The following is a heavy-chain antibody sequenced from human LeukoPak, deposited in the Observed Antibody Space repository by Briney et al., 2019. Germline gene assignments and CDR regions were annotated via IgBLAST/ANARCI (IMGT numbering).Heavy chain of an antibody. Sequence: SETLSLTCTVSGGSISSYYWSWIRQPPGKGLEWIGYIYYSGSTNYNPSLKSRVTISVDTSKNQFSLKLSSVTAADTAVYYCARENYDFWSCQFWFDPWGQGTLVTVSS. J-gene: IGHJ5*02. CDR2: IYYSGST. V-gene: IGHV4-59*01. D-gene: IGHD3-3*01. CDR3: ARENYDFWSCQFWFDP. CDR1: GGSISSYY.